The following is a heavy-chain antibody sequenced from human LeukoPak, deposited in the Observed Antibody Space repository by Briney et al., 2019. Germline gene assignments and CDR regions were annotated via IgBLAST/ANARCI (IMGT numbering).Heavy chain of an antibody. CDR3: AKDGGYSGYDYDSGWFDP. V-gene: IGHV3-43*02. CDR1: GFTFDDYA. Sequence: GGSLRLSCAASGFTFDDYAMHRVRQAPGKGLEWVSLISGDGGSTYYADSVKGRFTISRDNSKNSLYLQMNSLRTEDTALYYCAKDGGYSGYDYDSGWFDPWGQGTLVTVSS. D-gene: IGHD5-12*01. J-gene: IGHJ5*02. CDR2: ISGDGGST.